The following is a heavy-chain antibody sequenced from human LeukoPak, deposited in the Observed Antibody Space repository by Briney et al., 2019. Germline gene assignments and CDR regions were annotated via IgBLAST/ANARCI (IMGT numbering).Heavy chain of an antibody. CDR2: IYNDGHT. Sequence: GGSLRLSCAASGFAVSGNSMSWVRQAPGKGLEWVSIIYNDGHTYYADSVKGRFTISRDNSKNTLYLQMNSLRAEDTAVYYCAKGVVPAAAGFYGMDVWGQGTTVTVSS. J-gene: IGHJ6*02. CDR1: GFAVSGNS. D-gene: IGHD2-2*01. V-gene: IGHV3-53*01. CDR3: AKGVVPAAAGFYGMDV.